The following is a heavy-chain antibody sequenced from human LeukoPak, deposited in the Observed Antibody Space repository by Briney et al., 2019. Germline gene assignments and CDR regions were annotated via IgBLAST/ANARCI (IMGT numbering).Heavy chain of an antibody. CDR1: GYTFTSYD. D-gene: IGHD2-15*01. Sequence: GASVKVSCKASGYTFTSYDINWVRQATGQGLEWMGWMNPNSGNTGYAQKFQGRVTMTRNTSISTAYMELSSLRSEDTAVYYCARVPHCSGGSCYAFVAFDIWGQGTMVTVSS. J-gene: IGHJ3*02. CDR3: ARVPHCSGGSCYAFVAFDI. CDR2: MNPNSGNT. V-gene: IGHV1-8*01.